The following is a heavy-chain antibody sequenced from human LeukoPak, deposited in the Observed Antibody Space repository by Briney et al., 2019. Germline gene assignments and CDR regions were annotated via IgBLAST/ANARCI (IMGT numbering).Heavy chain of an antibody. D-gene: IGHD6-6*01. CDR3: ARDRHSSSYGNFDY. CDR2: IYYSGST. V-gene: IGHV4-30-4*08. Sequence: SETLSLTCTVSGGSISSGDYYWSWIRQPPWKGLEWIGYIYYSGSTYYNPSLKSRVTISVDTSKNQFSLKLSFVTAADTALYYCARDRHSSSYGNFDYWSQGTLVTVSS. J-gene: IGHJ4*02. CDR1: GGSISSGDYY.